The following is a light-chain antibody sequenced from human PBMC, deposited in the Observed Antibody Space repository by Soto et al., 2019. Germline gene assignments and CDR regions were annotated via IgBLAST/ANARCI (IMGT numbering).Light chain of an antibody. Sequence: QSALTQPSSVSGSPGQSITISCAGTSSDVGGYNFVSWYQQHPGKAPNLIIYEVTNRPSGVSDRFSGSKSGDTASLTISGLQAEDEADYYCNSDVSCGNIFGTGTKHTVL. J-gene: IGLJ1*01. CDR3: NSDVSCGNI. CDR2: EVT. V-gene: IGLV2-14*01. CDR1: SSDVGGYNF.